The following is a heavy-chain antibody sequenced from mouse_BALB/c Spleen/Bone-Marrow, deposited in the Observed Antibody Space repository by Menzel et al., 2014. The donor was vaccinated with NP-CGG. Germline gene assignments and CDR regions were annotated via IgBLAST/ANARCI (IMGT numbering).Heavy chain of an antibody. V-gene: IGHV1-7*01. CDR3: SRSGTVVYPALIY. Sequence: VKLVESGAELAKPGASVKMSCKASGYTFTIYWMHWVKQRPGQGLEWIGYIDPSTGYTEYNQKFKDKATLTADKSSNTSYIQLNSLTSEDSAVYYFSRSGTVVYPALIYWGQGTLLTVS. J-gene: IGHJ3*01. CDR1: GYTFTIYW. D-gene: IGHD1-1*01. CDR2: IDPSTGYT.